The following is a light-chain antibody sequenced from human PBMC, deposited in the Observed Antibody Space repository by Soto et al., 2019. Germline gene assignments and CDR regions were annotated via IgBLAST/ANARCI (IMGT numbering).Light chain of an antibody. J-gene: IGKJ1*01. CDR1: QGISNY. Sequence: PSSLSASLGDRVTITCRASQGISNYLVWFQQKPGKVPKLLIYEASALQSGVPPRFSGSGSGTDFTLTISRLEPEDFAVYYCQQYGSSPPWTFGQGTKVDIK. CDR3: QQYGSSPPWT. V-gene: IGKV1-27*01. CDR2: EAS.